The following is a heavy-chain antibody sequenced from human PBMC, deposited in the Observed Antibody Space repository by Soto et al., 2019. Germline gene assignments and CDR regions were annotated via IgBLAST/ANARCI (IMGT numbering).Heavy chain of an antibody. D-gene: IGHD2-21*02. J-gene: IGHJ4*02. CDR1: GGTLSSYA. Sequence: SVKVSCKASGGTLSSYAISWVRQAPGQGLEWMGGIIPIFGTANYAQKFQGRVTITADESTSTAYMELSSLRSEDTAVYYCAGLAYCGGDCYSNGYWGQGTLVTVSS. CDR3: AGLAYCGGDCYSNGY. V-gene: IGHV1-69*13. CDR2: IIPIFGTA.